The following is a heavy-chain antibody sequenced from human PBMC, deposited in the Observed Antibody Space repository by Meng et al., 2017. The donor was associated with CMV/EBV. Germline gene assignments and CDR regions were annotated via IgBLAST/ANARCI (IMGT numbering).Heavy chain of an antibody. J-gene: IGHJ5*02. CDR2: IYSGGST. Sequence: GGSLRLSCAASGFTVSSNYMSWVRQAPGKGLEWVSVIYSGGSTYYADSVKGRFTISRDNSKNTLYLQMNSLRAEDTAVYYCASMVVTRGWFDPWGQGTLVIVSS. D-gene: IGHD4/OR15-4a*01. V-gene: IGHV3-53*01. CDR1: GFTVSSNY. CDR3: ASMVVTRGWFDP.